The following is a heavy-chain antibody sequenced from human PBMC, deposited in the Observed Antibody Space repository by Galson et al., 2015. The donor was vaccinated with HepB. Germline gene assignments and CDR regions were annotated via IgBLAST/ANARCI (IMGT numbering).Heavy chain of an antibody. J-gene: IGHJ4*02. D-gene: IGHD3-22*01. CDR3: TRAYYYDSSGYYSGFDY. CDR1: GFTFGDYA. CDR2: IRSKAYGGTT. V-gene: IGHV3-49*03. Sequence: SLRLSCAASGFTFGDYAMSWFRQAPGKGLEWVGFIRSKAYGGTTEYAASVKGRFTISRDDSKSIAYLQMNSLKTEDTAVYYCTRAYYYDSSGYYSGFDYWSQGTLVTVSS.